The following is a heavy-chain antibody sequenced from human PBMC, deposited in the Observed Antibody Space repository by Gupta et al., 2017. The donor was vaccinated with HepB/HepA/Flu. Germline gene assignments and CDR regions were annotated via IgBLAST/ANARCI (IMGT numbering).Heavy chain of an antibody. D-gene: IGHD4/OR15-4a*01. V-gene: IGHV3-33*05. CDR3: ARGLFGNKVPFEY. CDR1: GFTFSDYG. Sequence: VQLVEPGGGVVQPGKSMRLSCTASGFTFSDYGMHWVRQAPGKGLEWVAFISYDGSKQDYADSVKGRFTISRDISKNTLSLQMNSLRADDTSMYYCARGLFGNKVPFEYWGQGTLVTVSS. J-gene: IGHJ4*02. CDR2: ISYDGSKQ.